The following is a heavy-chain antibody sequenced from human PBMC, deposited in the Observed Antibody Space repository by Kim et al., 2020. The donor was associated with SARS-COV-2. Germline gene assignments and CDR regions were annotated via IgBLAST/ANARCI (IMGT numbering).Heavy chain of an antibody. CDR2: IYYSGST. J-gene: IGHJ6*02. Sequence: SETLSLTCTVSGGSISSGGYYWSWTRQHPGKGLEWIGYIYYSGSTYYNPSLKSRVTISVDTSKNQFSLKLSSVTAADTAVYYCARDPRYYYGSGSPHYYGMDVWGQGTTVTVSS. CDR1: GGSISSGGYY. V-gene: IGHV4-31*03. CDR3: ARDPRYYYGSGSPHYYGMDV. D-gene: IGHD3-10*01.